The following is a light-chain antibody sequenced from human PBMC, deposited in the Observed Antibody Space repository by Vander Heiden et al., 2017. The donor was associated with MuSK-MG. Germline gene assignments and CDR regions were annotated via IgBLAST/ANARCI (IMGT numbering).Light chain of an antibody. CDR2: DV. Sequence: QSALTQPASVSWSPGQSITIPCTVTSSDFGGYKYVSWYHHHPGKADKLMSDDVTLFPPSKYGNTASMTIYGRQDEDEADYYCCSYAGRDSWVFGGGTKLTVL. CDR3: CSYAGRDSWV. CDR1: SSDFGGYKY. J-gene: IGLJ3*02. V-gene: IGLV2-14*03.